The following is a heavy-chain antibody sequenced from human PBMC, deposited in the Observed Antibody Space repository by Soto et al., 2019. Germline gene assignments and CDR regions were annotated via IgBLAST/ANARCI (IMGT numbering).Heavy chain of an antibody. CDR2: ISSGGST. Sequence: SGGSLRLSCAASGFTFSSHVMTWVRQGTGKGLEWVSTISSGGSTYYADSVKGRFTISRDNSRNTLYLQMNSLRADDTAVYYCARFLVEIAAAGWGRPMDVWGQGTTVTVSS. CDR1: GFTFSSHV. J-gene: IGHJ6*02. V-gene: IGHV3-23*01. CDR3: ARFLVEIAAAGWGRPMDV. D-gene: IGHD6-13*01.